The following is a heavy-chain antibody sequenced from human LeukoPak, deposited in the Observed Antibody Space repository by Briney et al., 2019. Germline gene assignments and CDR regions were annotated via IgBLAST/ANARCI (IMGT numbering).Heavy chain of an antibody. J-gene: IGHJ4*02. D-gene: IGHD5-24*01. CDR2: ISAYNGNT. V-gene: IGHV1-18*01. Sequence: GASVKVSCKASGYTFTSYGISWVRQAPGQGLEWMGWISAYNGNTNYAQKLQGRVTMTTDTSTSTAYMELRSLRSDDTAVYYCARDRGVEMATITDDWGQGTLVTVSS. CDR3: ARDRGVEMATITDD. CDR1: GYTFTSYG.